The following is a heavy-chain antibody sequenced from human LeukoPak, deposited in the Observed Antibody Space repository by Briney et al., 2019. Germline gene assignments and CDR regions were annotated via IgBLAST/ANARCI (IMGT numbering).Heavy chain of an antibody. CDR1: GFTFSSYA. D-gene: IGHD1-26*01. J-gene: IGHJ4*02. CDR2: LTDSGGTT. CDR3: ALNSGSYPDY. Sequence: GGSLRLSCVASGFTFSSYAMGWVRQAPGKRPEWVSSLTDSGGTTYYVDSVKGRFTISRDNSKNTLYLHMNSLRAEDTAVYYCALNSGSYPDYWGQGTLVTVSS. V-gene: IGHV3-23*01.